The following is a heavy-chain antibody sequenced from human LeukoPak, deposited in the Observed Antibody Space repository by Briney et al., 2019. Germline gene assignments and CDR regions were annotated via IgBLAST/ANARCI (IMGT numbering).Heavy chain of an antibody. CDR3: ARVNSYGSAFDY. J-gene: IGHJ4*02. V-gene: IGHV4-59*01. CDR2: IYYSGST. Sequence: SETLSLTCTVSGGSISSYYWSWIRQPPGKGLEWIGYIYYSGSTNYNPSLKSRVTISVDTSKNQFSLKLSSATAADTAVYYCARVNSYGSAFDYWGQGTLVTVSS. D-gene: IGHD5-18*01. CDR1: GGSISSYY.